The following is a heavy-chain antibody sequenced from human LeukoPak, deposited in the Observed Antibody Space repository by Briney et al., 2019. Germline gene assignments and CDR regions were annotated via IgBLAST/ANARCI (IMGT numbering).Heavy chain of an antibody. CDR1: GFTFSSYA. CDR2: ISGSGGST. J-gene: IGHJ6*02. V-gene: IGHV3-23*01. Sequence: GGSLRLSCAASGFTFSSYAMSWVRQAPGKGLEWVSAISGSGGSTYYADSVEGRFTISRDNSKNTLYLQMNSLRAEDTAVYYCAKDTDHYYYYGMDVWGQGTTVTVSS. CDR3: AKDTDHYYYYGMDV.